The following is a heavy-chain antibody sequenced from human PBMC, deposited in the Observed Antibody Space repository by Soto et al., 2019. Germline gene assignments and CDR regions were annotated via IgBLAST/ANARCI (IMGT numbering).Heavy chain of an antibody. J-gene: IGHJ4*02. V-gene: IGHV4-39*01. CDR3: ARASRGDCCTADSCYSDF. Sequence: PSETLSLTCTDSGGSISSSSYYWGWTRQPPGKGLEWIGSIYYSGSTYYNPSLKSRVTISVDTSKNQFSLKLSSVTAADTAVFYCARASRGDCCTADSCYSDFWGRGTLVTVPQ. CDR1: GGSISSSSYY. CDR2: IYYSGST. D-gene: IGHD2-21*02.